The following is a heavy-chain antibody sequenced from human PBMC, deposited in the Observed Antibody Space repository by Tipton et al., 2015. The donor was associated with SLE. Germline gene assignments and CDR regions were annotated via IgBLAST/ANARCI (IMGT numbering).Heavy chain of an antibody. J-gene: IGHJ3*02. CDR1: GFTFSSYA. Sequence: GSLRLSCSASGFTFSSYAMHWVRQAPGKGLEYVSAISSNGGSTYYADSVKGRFTISRDNSKNTLYLQMSSLRAEDTAVYYCVKPYASMIVVVKGAFDIWGQGTMVTVSS. V-gene: IGHV3-64D*06. CDR2: ISSNGGST. CDR3: VKPYASMIVVVKGAFDI. D-gene: IGHD3-22*01.